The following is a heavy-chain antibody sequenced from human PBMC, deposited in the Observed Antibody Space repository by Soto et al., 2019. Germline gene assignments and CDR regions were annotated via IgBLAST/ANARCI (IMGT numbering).Heavy chain of an antibody. CDR1: GFNFNIFA. V-gene: IGHV3-23*01. J-gene: IGHJ6*02. CDR2: ISGGGGST. CDR3: ARYDSSGYYWPYYYYGMDV. Sequence: GGSLRLSCAASGFNFNIFAMNWVRQAPGKGLEWVSGISGGGGSTYYADSVKGRFTISRDNSKNTLYLQMNSLRAEDTAVYYCARYDSSGYYWPYYYYGMDVWGQGTTVTVSS. D-gene: IGHD3-22*01.